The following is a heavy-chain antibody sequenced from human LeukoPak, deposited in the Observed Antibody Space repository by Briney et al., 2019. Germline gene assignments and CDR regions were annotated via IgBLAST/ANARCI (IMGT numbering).Heavy chain of an antibody. J-gene: IGHJ6*03. CDR1: GYTFTGYY. Sequence: ASVKVSCKASGYTFTGYYMHWVRQAPGQGLEWMGWINPNSGGTNYAQKFQGRVTMTRDTSISTAYMELSRLRSDDTAVYYCARVRGGDYYYYMDVWGKGTTVTVSS. CDR3: ARVRGGDYYYYMDV. CDR2: INPNSGGT. D-gene: IGHD3-10*01. V-gene: IGHV1-2*02.